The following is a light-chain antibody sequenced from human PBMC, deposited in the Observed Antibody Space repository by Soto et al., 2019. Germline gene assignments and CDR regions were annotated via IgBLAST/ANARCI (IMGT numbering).Light chain of an antibody. CDR1: QSVSSN. Sequence: DIVLTQSPDPLSFSPGERATPSCRASQSVSSNLAWYQQKPGQAPRLLIYGASNRATGIPARFSGSGSGTDVTLTISSLEPEEFAVYYCQQRSNWPPTFGQGTRRRL. CDR2: GAS. V-gene: IGKV3-11*01. J-gene: IGKJ5*01. CDR3: QQRSNWPPT.